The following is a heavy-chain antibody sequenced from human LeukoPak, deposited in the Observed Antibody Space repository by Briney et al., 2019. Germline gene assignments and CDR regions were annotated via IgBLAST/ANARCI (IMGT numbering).Heavy chain of an antibody. V-gene: IGHV3-23*03. CDR1: GLTFSSYA. Sequence: GGSLRLSCAASGLTFSSYAMHWVRQAPGKGLEWVSVLYSDGNTKYADSVQGRFTISRDNSKNTLYLEMNSLSPDDTAVYYCARGVEPLAANTLAYWGQGTLVTVSS. J-gene: IGHJ4*02. CDR2: LYSDGNT. CDR3: ARGVEPLAANTLAY. D-gene: IGHD1-14*01.